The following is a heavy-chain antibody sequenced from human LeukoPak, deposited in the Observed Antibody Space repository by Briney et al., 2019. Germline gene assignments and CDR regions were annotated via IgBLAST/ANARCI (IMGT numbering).Heavy chain of an antibody. V-gene: IGHV3-23*01. CDR1: GFTFSSYG. CDR2: ISGSGGST. CDR3: AKGRNTMVRGALDH. Sequence: GGSLRLSCAASGFTFSSYGMSWVRQAPGKGLEWVSAISGSGGSTYYAHSVKGRFTISRDNSKNTLYLQMNSLRAEDTAVYYCAKGRNTMVRGALDHWGQGTLVTVSS. J-gene: IGHJ4*02. D-gene: IGHD3-10*01.